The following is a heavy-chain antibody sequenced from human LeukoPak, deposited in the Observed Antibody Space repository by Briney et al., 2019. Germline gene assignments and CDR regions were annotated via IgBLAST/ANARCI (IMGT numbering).Heavy chain of an antibody. D-gene: IGHD6-6*01. CDR3: ARDPQGYSSSSEDYYYYYGMDV. Sequence: ASVKVSCKASGYTFTGYYMHWVRQAPGQGLEWMEIINPSGGSTSYAQKFQGRVTMTRDTSTSTVYMELSSLRSEDTAVYYCARDPQGYSSSSEDYYYYYGMDVWGQGTTVTVSS. V-gene: IGHV1-46*01. CDR1: GYTFTGYY. J-gene: IGHJ6*02. CDR2: INPSGGST.